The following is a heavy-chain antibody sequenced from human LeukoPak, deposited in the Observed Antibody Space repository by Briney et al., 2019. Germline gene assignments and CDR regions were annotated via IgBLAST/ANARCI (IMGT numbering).Heavy chain of an antibody. CDR2: IYPGDSDT. Sequence: GESLKISCKGSGYSFTSYWIGWVRQMPGKGLEWMGIIYPGDSDTRYSPSSQGQVTISADKSISTAYLQWSSLKASDTAMYYCARLLGATQFEYYFDYWGQGTLVTVSS. J-gene: IGHJ4*02. CDR3: ARLLGATQFEYYFDY. D-gene: IGHD1-26*01. CDR1: GYSFTSYW. V-gene: IGHV5-51*01.